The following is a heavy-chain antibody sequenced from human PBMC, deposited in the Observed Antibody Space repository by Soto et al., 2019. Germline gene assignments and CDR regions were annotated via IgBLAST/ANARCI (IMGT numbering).Heavy chain of an antibody. D-gene: IGHD3-10*01. CDR2: IYPGDSDT. J-gene: IGHJ6*02. CDR3: ARRYYYGSGSYYNPYYYGMDV. CDR1: GYSFTSYW. V-gene: IGHV5-51*01. Sequence: PGESLKISCKGSGYSFTSYWIVWVRQMPGKGLEWMGIIYPGDSDTRYSPSFQGQVTISADKSISTAYLQWSSLKASDTAMYYCARRYYYGSGSYYNPYYYGMDVWGQGTTVTVSS.